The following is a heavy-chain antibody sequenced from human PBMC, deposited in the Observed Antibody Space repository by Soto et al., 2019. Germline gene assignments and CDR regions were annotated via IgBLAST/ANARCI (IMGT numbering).Heavy chain of an antibody. J-gene: IGHJ6*01. D-gene: IGHD3-3*02. V-gene: IGHV1-69*01. CDR2: IIPIFGTA. Sequence: VKVSCKASGGTFSSYAISWVRQAPGQGLEWMGGIIPIFGTANYAQKFQGRVTITADESTGTAYMELSSLRSEDTAVYYCARDKDRQQLGGNYYYIMDVWGQGTTVTVSS. CDR1: GGTFSSYA. CDR3: ARDKDRQQLGGNYYYIMDV.